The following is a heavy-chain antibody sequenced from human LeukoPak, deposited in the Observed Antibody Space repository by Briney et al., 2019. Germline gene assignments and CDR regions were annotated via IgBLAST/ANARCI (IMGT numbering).Heavy chain of an antibody. Sequence: SETLSLTCAVYGGSFSGYYWSWIRQPPGKGLEWIGEINHSGSTNYNPSLKSRVTIFVDTSKNQFSLKLSSVTGADTAVYYCARHLSPPDTSRYSAFDIWGQGTMVTVSS. V-gene: IGHV4-34*01. CDR2: INHSGST. J-gene: IGHJ3*02. D-gene: IGHD1-14*01. CDR3: ARHLSPPDTSRYSAFDI. CDR1: GGSFSGYY.